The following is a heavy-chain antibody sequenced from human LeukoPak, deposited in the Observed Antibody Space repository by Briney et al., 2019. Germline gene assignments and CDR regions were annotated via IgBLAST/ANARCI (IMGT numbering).Heavy chain of an antibody. CDR3: AREGSSIHNWFDP. V-gene: IGHV5-51*01. J-gene: IGHJ5*02. D-gene: IGHD6-13*01. CDR1: GHSFTSYW. Sequence: EESLKISCKGSGHSFTSYWSGWVRQMPGKGLEWMGIIYPGDSDTRYSPSFQGQVTISADKSISTAYLQWSSLKASDTAMYYCAREGSSIHNWFDPWGQGTLVTVSS. CDR2: IYPGDSDT.